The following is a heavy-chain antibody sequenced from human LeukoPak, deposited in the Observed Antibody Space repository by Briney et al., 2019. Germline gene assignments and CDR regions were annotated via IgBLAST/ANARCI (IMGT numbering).Heavy chain of an antibody. CDR2: IYTTGSA. J-gene: IGHJ4*02. CDR1: GGSISSGSYY. D-gene: IGHD5-18*01. V-gene: IGHV4-61*02. CDR3: ARGGQDSHGVDY. Sequence: SETLSLTCTVSGGSISSGSYYWSWLRQPAGKGLEWIGRIYTTGSANYNPSLESRLTISVDTSKNQFSLKLSSVTAADTAVYYCARGGQDSHGVDYWGQGTLVTVSS.